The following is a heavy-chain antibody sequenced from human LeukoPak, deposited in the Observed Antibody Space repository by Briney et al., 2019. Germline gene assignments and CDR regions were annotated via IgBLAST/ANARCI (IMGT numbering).Heavy chain of an antibody. J-gene: IGHJ4*02. CDR1: GGSFSDYY. Sequence: SETLSLTCAVYGGSFSDYYWGWIRQPPGKGLEWIGSIYYSGSTYYNPSLKSRVTISVDTSKNQFSLNLSSVTAADTAVYYCARRGLIDYWGQGTLVTVSS. V-gene: IGHV4-39*01. CDR2: IYYSGST. CDR3: ARRGLIDY. D-gene: IGHD3/OR15-3a*01.